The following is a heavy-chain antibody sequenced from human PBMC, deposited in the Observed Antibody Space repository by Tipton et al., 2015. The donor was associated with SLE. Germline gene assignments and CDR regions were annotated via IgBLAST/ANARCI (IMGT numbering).Heavy chain of an antibody. D-gene: IGHD2-15*01. CDR1: GGSIRSSLYY. Sequence: TLSLTCAVSGGSIRSSLYYWGWIRQAPGKGLEWIGSIYYGGSTYYNPSLKSRVTISVDTSQNHFSLKLNSVTAADTAVYYCAIPTTQHCSGGGCYRHDAFDIWGQGTMVTVSS. J-gene: IGHJ3*02. CDR2: IYYGGST. V-gene: IGHV4-39*02. CDR3: AIPTTQHCSGGGCYRHDAFDI.